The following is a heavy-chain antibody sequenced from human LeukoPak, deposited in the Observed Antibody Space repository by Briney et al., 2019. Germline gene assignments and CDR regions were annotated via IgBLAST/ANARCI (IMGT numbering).Heavy chain of an antibody. D-gene: IGHD3-16*01. J-gene: IGHJ4*02. V-gene: IGHV4-39*01. Sequence: SETLSLTCTVSGGSISSSSYYWGWIRQPPGKGLEWIGSIYYSGSTYYNPSLKSRVTISIDTSKTQFSLKLSSVTAADTAVYYCARLIDYDYVWDYWGQGTLVTVSS. CDR1: GGSISSSSYY. CDR3: ARLIDYDYVWDY. CDR2: IYYSGST.